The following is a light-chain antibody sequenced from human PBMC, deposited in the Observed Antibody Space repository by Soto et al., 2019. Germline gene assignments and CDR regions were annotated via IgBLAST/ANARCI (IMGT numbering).Light chain of an antibody. CDR2: DVT. CDR3: SSYTSSNAEV. CDR1: SNDVGGYNY. V-gene: IGLV2-14*03. J-gene: IGLJ1*01. Sequence: LTQPASVSGSPGQSITISCTGTSNDVGGYNYVSWYQHHPGKAPKLIICDVTDRPSGISYRFSASKSGNTASLTISGLQAEDEADYYCSSYTSSNAEVFGTGTKVTVL.